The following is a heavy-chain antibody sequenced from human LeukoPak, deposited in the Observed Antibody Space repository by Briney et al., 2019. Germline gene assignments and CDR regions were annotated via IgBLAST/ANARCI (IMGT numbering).Heavy chain of an antibody. J-gene: IGHJ4*02. CDR2: INSDGSST. D-gene: IGHD5-18*01. CDR1: GFTFDDYG. Sequence: GGSLRLSCAASGFTFDDYGMSWVRQAPGKGLVWVSRINSDGSSTSYADSVKGRFTISRDNAKNTLYLQMNSLRAEDTAVYYCARDRIQLWPDGIGYWGQGTLVTVSS. CDR3: ARDRIQLWPDGIGY. V-gene: IGHV3-74*01.